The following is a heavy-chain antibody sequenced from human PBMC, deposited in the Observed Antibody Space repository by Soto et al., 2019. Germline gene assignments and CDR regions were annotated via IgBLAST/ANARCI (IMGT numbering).Heavy chain of an antibody. V-gene: IGHV3-11*01. Sequence: LRLSCAASGFTFSDYYMTWIRQAPGKGLEWVSYISSSGSSIYYADSVKGRFTISRDNAKNSLYLLMNSLRAEDTAVYFCARASTIAAADTNYYYYGMDVWGQGTTVTVSS. CDR2: ISSSGSSI. J-gene: IGHJ6*02. CDR1: GFTFSDYY. CDR3: ARASTIAAADTNYYYYGMDV. D-gene: IGHD6-13*01.